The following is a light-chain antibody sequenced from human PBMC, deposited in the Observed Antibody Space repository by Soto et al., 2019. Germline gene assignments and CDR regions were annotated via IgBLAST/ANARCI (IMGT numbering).Light chain of an antibody. CDR3: MQALQTPS. CDR1: QSLLHSNGYNY. CDR2: LGS. Sequence: DIVMTQSPLSLPVTPGEPASISCRSSQSLLHSNGYNYLDWYLQKPGQSPQLLIYLGSNRASGGPDRVSGSGSGTDFTLKISRVEAEDVGVYYCMQALQTPSFGGGTKVEIK. V-gene: IGKV2-28*01. J-gene: IGKJ4*01.